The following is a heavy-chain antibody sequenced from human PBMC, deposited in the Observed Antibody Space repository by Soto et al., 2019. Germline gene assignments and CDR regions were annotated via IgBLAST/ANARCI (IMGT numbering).Heavy chain of an antibody. CDR2: IIPVFDTV. V-gene: IGHV1-69*01. CDR3: ARGGSGDVWFNEF. D-gene: IGHD2-21*01. CDR1: GGLFSSYA. J-gene: IGHJ4*02. Sequence: QEQLVQSGAEVQKSGSSVKVSCKDTGGLFSSYAVSWVRQAPGQGLEWMGGIIPVFDTVYYAQKFQGRVTITADESTNTAYMELSSLRSEDTAMYYCARGGSGDVWFNEFWGQGTLVTVSS.